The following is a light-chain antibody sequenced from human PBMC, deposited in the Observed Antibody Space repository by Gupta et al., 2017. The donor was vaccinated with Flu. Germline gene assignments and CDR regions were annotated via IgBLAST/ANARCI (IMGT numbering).Light chain of an antibody. CDR1: NSESNS. V-gene: IGLV3-21*02. Sequence: GSNSESNSVRGYRQKPGQAPALFFYVDSVPPSGIRELFSGSKSRNGATLSISRVDGEDEAEYYCQLWSCDSDDSGVFGGGTKLAVL. CDR3: QLWSCDSDDSGV. J-gene: IGLJ3*02. CDR2: VDS.